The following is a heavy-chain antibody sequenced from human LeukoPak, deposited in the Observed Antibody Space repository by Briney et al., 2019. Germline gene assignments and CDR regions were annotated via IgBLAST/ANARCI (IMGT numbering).Heavy chain of an antibody. CDR2: ISATGVNT. V-gene: IGHV3-23*01. CDR1: GFGSTNYA. J-gene: IGHJ3*02. CDR3: ARQPAGYSYGAGAFDI. D-gene: IGHD5-18*01. Sequence: PGGSLRLSCTTSGFGSTNYAMSWVRLAPGKGLEWVSIISATGVNTYYADSVKGRFTISRDNSKNTLYLQMNSLRAEDTAVYYCARQPAGYSYGAGAFDIWGQGTMVTVSS.